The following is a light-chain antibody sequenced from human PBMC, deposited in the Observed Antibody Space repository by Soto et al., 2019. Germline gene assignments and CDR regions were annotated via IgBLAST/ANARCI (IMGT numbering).Light chain of an antibody. CDR1: QSVLSNSDNKNY. CDR2: WAS. CDR3: QQYHSDPIT. J-gene: IGKJ5*01. V-gene: IGKV4-1*01. Sequence: DFVMTQSPDSLAVSLGERATIKCRSSQSVLSNSDNKNYLAWFQQKPGQPPKLLFYWASTRESGVPDRFSGSGSATDFTLTISSLQAEDVAVYYCQQYHSDPITFGQGTRLDIK.